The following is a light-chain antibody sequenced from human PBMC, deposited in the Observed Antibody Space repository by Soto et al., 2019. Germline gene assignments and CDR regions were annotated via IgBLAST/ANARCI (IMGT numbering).Light chain of an antibody. CDR3: QKSYTTPWT. J-gene: IGKJ1*01. CDR2: ATS. Sequence: IQMTQSPSSLSASVGDRVTITCRASQSISSHLNWYQQKPGKAPKLLIYATSSLQSGVPARFSGSGYGTDFTLAITSLQPEDFATYYCQKSYTTPWTFGQGTKVDIK. V-gene: IGKV1-39*01. CDR1: QSISSH.